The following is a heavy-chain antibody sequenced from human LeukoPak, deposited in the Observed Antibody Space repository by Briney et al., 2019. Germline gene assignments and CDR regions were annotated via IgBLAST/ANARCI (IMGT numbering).Heavy chain of an antibody. J-gene: IGHJ4*02. CDR3: ARDGSGSHIVVVIAMAYSDY. D-gene: IGHD2-21*01. CDR1: GFAFSSYA. V-gene: IGHV3-30-3*01. Sequence: GGSLRLSCAASGFAFSSYAMHWVRQAPGKGLEWVAVISYDGGNKYYADSVKGRFTISRDNSKNTLYLQMNSLRAEDTAVYYCARDGSGSHIVVVIAMAYSDYWGQGTLVTVSS. CDR2: ISYDGGNK.